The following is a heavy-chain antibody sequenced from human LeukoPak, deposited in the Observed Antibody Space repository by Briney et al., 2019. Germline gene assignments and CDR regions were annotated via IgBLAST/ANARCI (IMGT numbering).Heavy chain of an antibody. CDR3: VRDRWFGEPRYDY. D-gene: IGHD3-10*01. V-gene: IGHV3-30*03. CDR1: GFTFSSYG. J-gene: IGHJ4*02. CDR2: ISYDGSNK. Sequence: GRSLRLSCAASGFTFSSYGIHWVRQAPGKGLEWVAVISYDGSNKYYADSVKGRFTISRDNSKNTLYLQMNSLRAEDTAVYYCVRDRWFGEPRYDYWGQGTLVTVSS.